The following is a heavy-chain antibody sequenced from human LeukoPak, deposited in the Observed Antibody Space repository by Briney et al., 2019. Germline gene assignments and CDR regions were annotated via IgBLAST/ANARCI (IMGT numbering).Heavy chain of an antibody. D-gene: IGHD3-22*01. Sequence: PSETLSLTCSVSGGSISSNNYYWGSIRQPPGKVRGWIGSICYSGSTFYSPSLQSRVIIFVDTSKNQFSLKQSSVTAADTAVYYCARNNNYYDSSGSQEKGFDYWGQGTLVTVSS. CDR3: ARNNNYYDSSGSQEKGFDY. J-gene: IGHJ4*02. CDR2: ICYSGST. CDR1: GGSISSNNYY. V-gene: IGHV4-39*01.